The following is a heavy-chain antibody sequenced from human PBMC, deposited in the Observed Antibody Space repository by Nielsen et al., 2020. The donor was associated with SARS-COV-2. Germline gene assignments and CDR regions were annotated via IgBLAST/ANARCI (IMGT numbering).Heavy chain of an antibody. CDR1: GGSIRSGGYS. V-gene: IGHV4-30-2*01. CDR3: ARGGRITFGGADDAFDI. D-gene: IGHD3-16*01. J-gene: IGHJ3*02. CDR2: IYHSGRT. Sequence: SDTLSLTCAVSGGSIRSGGYSWSWIRQPPGKGLEWIGYIYHSGRTYYNPSLKSRVTISVDRSKNQFSLKLSSVTAADTAVYYCARGGRITFGGADDAFDIWGQGTMGTVAS.